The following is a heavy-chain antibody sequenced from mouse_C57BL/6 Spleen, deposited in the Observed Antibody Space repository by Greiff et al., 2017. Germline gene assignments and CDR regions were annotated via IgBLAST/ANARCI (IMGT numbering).Heavy chain of an antibody. CDR2: INPGSGGT. J-gene: IGHJ2*01. CDR3: ARYGYSNYVDY. V-gene: IGHV1-54*01. CDR1: GYAFTNYL. D-gene: IGHD1-2*01. Sequence: VQLVESGAELVRPGTSVKVSCKASGYAFTNYLIEWVKQRPGQGLEWIGVINPGSGGTNYNEKFKGKATLTADKSSSTAYMQLSSLTSEDSAVYFCARYGYSNYVDYWGQGTTLTVSS.